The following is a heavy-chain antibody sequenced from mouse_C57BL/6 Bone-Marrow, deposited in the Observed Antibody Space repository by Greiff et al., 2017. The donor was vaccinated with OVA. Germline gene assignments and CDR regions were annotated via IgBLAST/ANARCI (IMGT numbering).Heavy chain of an antibody. D-gene: IGHD2-4*01. V-gene: IGHV1-81*01. CDR3: ASEGLRPYAMDY. CDR1: GYTFTSYG. J-gene: IGHJ4*01. CDR2: IYPRSGNT. Sequence: QVQLQQSGAELARPGASVKLSCKASGYTFTSYGISWVKQRTGQGLEWIGEIYPRSGNTYYNEKFKGKATLTADKSSSTAYMELRSLTSEDSAVYFCASEGLRPYAMDYWGQGTSVTVSS.